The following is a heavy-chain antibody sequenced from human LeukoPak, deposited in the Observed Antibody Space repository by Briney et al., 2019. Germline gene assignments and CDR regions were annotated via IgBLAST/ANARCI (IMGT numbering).Heavy chain of an antibody. CDR3: ASDIDYYDSSGYQFDY. Sequence: ASVKVSCKASGYTFTGYYMHWVRQAPGQGLEWMGWINPNSGGTNYARKFQGRVTMTRDTSISTAYMELSRLRSDDTAVYYCASDIDYYDSSGYQFDYWGQGTLVTVSS. CDR1: GYTFTGYY. D-gene: IGHD3-22*01. CDR2: INPNSGGT. J-gene: IGHJ4*02. V-gene: IGHV1-2*02.